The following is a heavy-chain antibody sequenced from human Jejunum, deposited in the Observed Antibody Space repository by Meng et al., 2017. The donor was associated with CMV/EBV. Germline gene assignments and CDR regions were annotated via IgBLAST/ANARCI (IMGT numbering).Heavy chain of an antibody. V-gene: IGHV3-11*06. Sequence: VQVVESGGGLVRPGGSLGLSCAASGLTFSDQYMSWIRQAPGKGLELISYISSSGDYTNYADSVRGRFTVSRDNAKNSLYLQLNSLRAEDTALYYCTTVHYYAINYWGQGTLVTVSS. J-gene: IGHJ4*02. CDR3: TTVHYYAINY. CDR2: ISSSGDYT. CDR1: GLTFSDQY. D-gene: IGHD1-26*01.